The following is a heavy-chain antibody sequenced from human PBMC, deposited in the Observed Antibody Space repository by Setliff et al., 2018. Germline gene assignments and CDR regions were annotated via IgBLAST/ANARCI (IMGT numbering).Heavy chain of an antibody. V-gene: IGHV1-69*06. D-gene: IGHD3-10*01. Sequence: SVKVSCKASGGTFSSYDISWVRQAPGQGLEWMGRIIPIFGTANYAQKFQGRVTITADKSTSTAYMELSSLRSEDTAVYYCARVPSYGSGSFYYYYYGMDVWGQGTTVTVSS. CDR2: IIPIFGTA. CDR3: ARVPSYGSGSFYYYYYGMDV. J-gene: IGHJ6*02. CDR1: GGTFSSYD.